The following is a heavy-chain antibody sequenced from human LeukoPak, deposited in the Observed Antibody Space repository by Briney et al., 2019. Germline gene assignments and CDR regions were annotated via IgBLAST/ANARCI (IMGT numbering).Heavy chain of an antibody. Sequence: SETLSLTCTVSGGSISGCYWNWIRQSPEKGLEWIGYIYHSGTINFNPSLKARVTMSIDTSKNQFSLKLSSVTAADTAVYYCAKSRSLGLQYFDTWGQGTLATVSS. CDR2: IYHSGTI. J-gene: IGHJ4*02. CDR1: GGSISGCY. CDR3: AKSRSLGLQYFDT. V-gene: IGHV4-59*01. D-gene: IGHD4-11*01.